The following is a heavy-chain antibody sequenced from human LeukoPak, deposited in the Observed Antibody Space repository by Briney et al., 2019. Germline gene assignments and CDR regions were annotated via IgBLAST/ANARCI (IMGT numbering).Heavy chain of an antibody. CDR2: IYTSGST. D-gene: IGHD3-22*01. CDR3: ARDPRRSYYYDTPFDY. J-gene: IGHJ4*02. Sequence: SETLSLTCTVSGGSISSYYWSWIRQPAGKGLEWIGRIYTSGSTNYNPSLKSRVTMSVDTSKNQFSLKLSSVTAADTAVYYCARDPRRSYYYDTPFDYWGQGTLVTVSS. V-gene: IGHV4-4*07. CDR1: GGSISSYY.